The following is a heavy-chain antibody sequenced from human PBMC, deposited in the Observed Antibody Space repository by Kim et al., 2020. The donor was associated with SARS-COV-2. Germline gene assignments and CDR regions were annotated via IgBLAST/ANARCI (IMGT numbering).Heavy chain of an antibody. CDR2: ISRDENT. CDR1: GFTFSSYS. J-gene: IGHJ5*02. CDR3: AKDNGGWRFDP. Sequence: GGSLRLSCVASGFTFSSYSMTWVRQAPGKGPEWVSTISRDENTYFSDPVTGRYTISRNNSKTTVYLQMYSLRADDTTMYYCAKDNGGWRFDPWGQGTLVTGTS. V-gene: IGHV3-23*01. D-gene: IGHD6-19*01.